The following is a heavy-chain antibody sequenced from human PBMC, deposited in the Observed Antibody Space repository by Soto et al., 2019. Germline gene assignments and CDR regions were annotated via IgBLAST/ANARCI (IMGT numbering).Heavy chain of an antibody. J-gene: IGHJ6*03. CDR1: GGSISSYY. CDR2: IYYSGST. V-gene: IGHV4-59*08. D-gene: IGHD2-15*01. CDR3: ARHFSCSGGSCNYYYYYMDV. Sequence: PSETLSLTCTVSGGSISSYYWSWIRQPPGKGLEWIGYIYYSGSTNYNPSLKSRVTISVDTSKNQFSLKLSSVTAADTAVYYCARHFSCSGGSCNYYYYYMDVWGKGTTVTVSS.